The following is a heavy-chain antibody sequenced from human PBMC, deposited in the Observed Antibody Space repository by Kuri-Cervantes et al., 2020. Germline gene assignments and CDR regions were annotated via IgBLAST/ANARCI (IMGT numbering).Heavy chain of an antibody. J-gene: IGHJ6*02. Sequence: GESLKISCAASGFTFSSYGMHWVRQAPGKGLEWVSVIYSGGSTYYADSVKGRFTISRDNSKNTLYLQMNSLRAEDTAVYYCARIWGDFWSGYYMYYYYGMDVWGQGTTVTVSS. CDR1: GFTFSSYG. CDR2: IYSGGST. CDR3: ARIWGDFWSGYYMYYYYGMDV. V-gene: IGHV3-66*01. D-gene: IGHD3-3*01.